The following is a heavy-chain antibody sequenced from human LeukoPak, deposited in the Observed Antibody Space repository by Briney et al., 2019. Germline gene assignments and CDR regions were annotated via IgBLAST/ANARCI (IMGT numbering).Heavy chain of an antibody. D-gene: IGHD5-24*01. CDR2: IYYSGST. V-gene: IGHV4-39*01. CDR3: ASLLRTSRDDYNFDY. J-gene: IGHJ4*02. Sequence: SETLSITCTVSSGSISSSSYSWGWIRQPPGKGLEWIGTIYYSGSTYYNPSVKSRVTISVDTSKNQFSLKLSSVTAADTAVYYCASLLRTSRDDYNFDYWGQGTLVTVSS. CDR1: SGSISSSSYS.